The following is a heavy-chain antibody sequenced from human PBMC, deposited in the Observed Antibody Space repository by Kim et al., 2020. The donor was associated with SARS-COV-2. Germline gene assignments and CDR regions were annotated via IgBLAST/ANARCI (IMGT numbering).Heavy chain of an antibody. CDR3: ARERLLGYSRGWLYYYYGMDV. D-gene: IGHD6-19*01. CDR1: GFTFNSYG. Sequence: GGSLRLSCAASGFTFNSYGMHWVRQAPGKGLEWVAVISYDGSNKNYADSVKGRFPISRDNSKNTLYLQMNGLRAEDTAVYYCARERLLGYSRGWLYYYYGMDVWGQGTTVTVSS. J-gene: IGHJ6*02. V-gene: IGHV3-33*05. CDR2: ISYDGSNK.